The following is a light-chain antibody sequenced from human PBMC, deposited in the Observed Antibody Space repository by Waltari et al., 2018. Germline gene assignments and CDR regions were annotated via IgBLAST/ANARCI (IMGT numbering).Light chain of an antibody. V-gene: IGKV3D-11*01. CDR3: QQRSNWLT. Sequence: EIVLTQSPATLSLSPGERATLSCRASQGVSSYLACYQQQPRQAPRLLIYDAPTRATGIPARFSGSGPGTDFTLTISRLAPEDFAVYYCQQRSNWLTFGGGTKVEFK. CDR2: DAP. J-gene: IGKJ4*01. CDR1: QGVSSY.